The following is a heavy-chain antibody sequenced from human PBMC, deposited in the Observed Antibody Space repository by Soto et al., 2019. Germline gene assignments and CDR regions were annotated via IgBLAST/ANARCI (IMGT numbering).Heavy chain of an antibody. CDR2: IIPMFGII. CDR3: AILNPITGVY. J-gene: IGHJ4*02. V-gene: IGHV1-69*10. CDR1: GGSFSTYT. D-gene: IGHD5-12*01. Sequence: SVKVSCKVSGGSFSTYTLTWVRQAPGQGLEWMGGIIPMFGIINYAQKFQGRVTITADRSTTTAYMELISLRSDDTAVYYCAILNPITGVYWGQGAQVTVSS.